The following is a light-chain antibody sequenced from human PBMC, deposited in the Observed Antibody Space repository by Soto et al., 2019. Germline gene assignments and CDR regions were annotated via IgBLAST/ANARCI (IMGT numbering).Light chain of an antibody. J-gene: IGLJ1*01. CDR1: SSNIGSNT. V-gene: IGLV1-44*01. CDR2: NNN. Sequence: QLVLTQPPSASGTPGQRVTISCSGSSSNIGSNTVNWYQQLPGTAPKLLSYNNNQRPSGVPDRFSGSKSGTSASLAISGLQSEDEADYYCAAWDDSLNGLVFGTGTKVTVL. CDR3: AAWDDSLNGLV.